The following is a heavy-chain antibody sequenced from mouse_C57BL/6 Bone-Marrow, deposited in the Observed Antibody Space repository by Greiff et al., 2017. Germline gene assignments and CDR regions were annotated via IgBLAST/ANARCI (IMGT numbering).Heavy chain of an antibody. D-gene: IGHD1-1*01. V-gene: IGHV14-4*01. J-gene: IGHJ3*01. Sequence: VHVKQSGAELVRPGASVKLSCTASGFNIKDDYMHWVKQRPEQGLEWIGWIDPENGDTEYASKFQGKATITADTSSNTAYLQLSSLTSEDTAVYYCTNLYYYGSSSFAYWGQGTLVTVSA. CDR2: IDPENGDT. CDR1: GFNIKDDY. CDR3: TNLYYYGSSSFAY.